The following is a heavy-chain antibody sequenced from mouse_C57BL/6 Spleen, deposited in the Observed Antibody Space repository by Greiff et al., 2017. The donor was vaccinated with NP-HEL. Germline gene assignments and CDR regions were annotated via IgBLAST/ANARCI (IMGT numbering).Heavy chain of an antibody. Sequence: EVKLVESGGGLVKPGGSLKLSCAASGFTFSSYAMSWVRQTPEKRLEWVATISDGGSYTYYPDNVKGRFTISRDNAKNNLYLQMSHLKSEDTAMYYCARGEANYYGSTAWFAYWGQGTLVTVSA. V-gene: IGHV5-4*03. CDR1: GFTFSSYA. D-gene: IGHD1-1*01. CDR2: ISDGGSYT. J-gene: IGHJ3*01. CDR3: ARGEANYYGSTAWFAY.